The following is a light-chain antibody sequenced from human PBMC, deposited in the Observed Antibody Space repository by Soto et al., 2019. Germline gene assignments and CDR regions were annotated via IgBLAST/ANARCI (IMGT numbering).Light chain of an antibody. V-gene: IGKV3-11*01. CDR1: QGVSSSY. Sequence: EIVLRQSPGTLSLYQGERATLSCRASQGVSSSYLASYQHKPGQAPRLLIYDASNRATGIPARFSGSGSGTDFTLTITSLEPEDFAVYYCQQRDNWPLLTFGGGTKVDI. CDR3: QQRDNWPLLT. CDR2: DAS. J-gene: IGKJ4*01.